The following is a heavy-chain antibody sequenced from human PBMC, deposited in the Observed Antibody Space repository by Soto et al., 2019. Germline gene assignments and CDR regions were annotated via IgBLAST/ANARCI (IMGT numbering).Heavy chain of an antibody. D-gene: IGHD6-19*01. CDR3: VTSRVSIAVAGETEYYFDY. J-gene: IGHJ4*02. CDR1: GYTFTGYY. Sequence: ASVKVSCKASGYTFTGYYIHWVRQAPGQGLEWMGWVNPNSGGTNYAQKFQGWVTMTRDTSISTAHMELSRLRSDDTAVYYCVTSRVSIAVAGETEYYFDYWGQGTLVTVSS. CDR2: VNPNSGGT. V-gene: IGHV1-2*04.